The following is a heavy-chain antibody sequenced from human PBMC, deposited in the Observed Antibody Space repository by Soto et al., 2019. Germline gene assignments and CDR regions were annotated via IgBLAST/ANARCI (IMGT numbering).Heavy chain of an antibody. CDR3: AKDPLEGGWAARPGSWFDP. V-gene: IGHV4-4*07. Sequence: PSETLSLTCTVSGGSISGYYWSWIRQPAGKGLEWIGRVYHTGYTNYNPSLRGRVTMSLDTSKNQISLKLTSVTAADTAVYYCAKDPLEGGWAARPGSWFDPWGLGTLVTVPS. J-gene: IGHJ5*02. D-gene: IGHD6-6*01. CDR1: GGSISGYY. CDR2: VYHTGYT.